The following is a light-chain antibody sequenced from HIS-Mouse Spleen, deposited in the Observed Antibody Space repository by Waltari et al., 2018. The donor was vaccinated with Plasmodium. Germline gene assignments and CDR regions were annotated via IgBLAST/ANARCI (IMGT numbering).Light chain of an antibody. CDR3: SSYTSSRGYV. CDR2: DVS. Sequence: QSALTQPASVSGSPGQSITISCTGTSSDVGGYNYLSWYQQHPGKAPKLMIYDVSKRPSGVSNRFSGSKSGNTASLTISELQAEDEADYYCSSYTSSRGYVFGTGTKVTVL. V-gene: IGLV2-14*03. CDR1: SSDVGGYNY. J-gene: IGLJ1*01.